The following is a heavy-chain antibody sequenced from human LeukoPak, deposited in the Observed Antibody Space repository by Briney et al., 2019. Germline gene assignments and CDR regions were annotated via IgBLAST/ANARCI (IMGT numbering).Heavy chain of an antibody. Sequence: ASVKVSCKASGGTFSSYAISWVRQAPGQGLDWMGIINPSGGSTSYAQKFQGRVTMTRDTSTSTVYMELSNLRSEDTAVYYCARDRGGATGIRAQFDYWGQGTLVTVSS. J-gene: IGHJ4*02. D-gene: IGHD3-10*01. CDR2: INPSGGST. V-gene: IGHV1-46*01. CDR1: GGTFSSYA. CDR3: ARDRGGATGIRAQFDY.